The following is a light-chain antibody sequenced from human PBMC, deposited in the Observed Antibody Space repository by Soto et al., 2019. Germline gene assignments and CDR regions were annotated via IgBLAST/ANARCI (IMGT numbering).Light chain of an antibody. V-gene: IGKV1-5*01. CDR1: QSISSW. CDR2: DAS. J-gene: IGKJ1*01. CDR3: QQYNSYSPET. Sequence: DIQMTQSPSTLSESVGDRVTITCRASQSISSWLAWYQQKPGKAPKLLIYDASSLESGVPSRFSGSGSGTEFTLTISSLQPDDFATYYCQQYNSYSPETFGQGTKVEIK.